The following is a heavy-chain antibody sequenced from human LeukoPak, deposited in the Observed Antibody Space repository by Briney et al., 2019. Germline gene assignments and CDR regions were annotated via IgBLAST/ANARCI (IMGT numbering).Heavy chain of an antibody. Sequence: GASVKVSCKASGYTFTSYDINWVRQAPGQGLEWMGWMDPNRGNTGYAQKFQGRVTMTRSTSVNTAYMELSSLTSEDTAVYYYARGLSRCSSGNCYGPNWLDSWGQGTLVTVSS. CDR3: ARGLSRCSSGNCYGPNWLDS. D-gene: IGHD2-2*01. J-gene: IGHJ5*01. CDR1: GYTFTSYD. CDR2: MDPNRGNT. V-gene: IGHV1-8*02.